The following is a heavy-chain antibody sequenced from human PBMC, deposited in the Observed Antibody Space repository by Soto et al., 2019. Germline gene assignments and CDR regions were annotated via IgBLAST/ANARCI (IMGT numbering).Heavy chain of an antibody. D-gene: IGHD5-18*01. V-gene: IGHV1-18*01. CDR1: GYTFTSYG. CDR3: ASSTVRYSYDNWFDP. J-gene: IGHJ5*02. Sequence: GASVKVSCKASGYTFTSYGISWVRQAPGQGLEWIGWISAYNGNTNYAQKLQGRVTMTTDTSTSTAYMELRSLRSDDTAVYYCASSTVRYSYDNWFDPWGQGTLVTVSS. CDR2: ISAYNGNT.